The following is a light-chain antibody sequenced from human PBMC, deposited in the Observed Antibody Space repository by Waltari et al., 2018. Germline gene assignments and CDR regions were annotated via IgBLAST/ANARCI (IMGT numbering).Light chain of an antibody. CDR3: CAYAGSNIFV. V-gene: IGLV2-11*01. CDR1: SSDIGPYHF. J-gene: IGLJ1*01. CDR2: DVH. Sequence: QSALTQPRSVSGSPGQSVTISCTGTSSDIGPYHFVPWYQQQSGKAPKVIIYDVHERPSGVPDRFSGSRSGNTASLTISRLQADDEGEYYCCAYAGSNIFVFGVGTQLTVL.